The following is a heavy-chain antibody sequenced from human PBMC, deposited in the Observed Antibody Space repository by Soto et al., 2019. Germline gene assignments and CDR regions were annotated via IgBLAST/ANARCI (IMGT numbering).Heavy chain of an antibody. D-gene: IGHD3-22*01. Sequence: SVKVSCKASGFIFTSSSVQWARQARGQRLEWIGWITVGTGNTNYAQKFQERVTITRDMSTSTAYMELSNLRSEDTAIYYCAAGDSSGYYGEWGQGTLVTV. J-gene: IGHJ4*02. V-gene: IGHV1-58*01. CDR1: GFIFTSSS. CDR2: ITVGTGNT. CDR3: AAGDSSGYYGE.